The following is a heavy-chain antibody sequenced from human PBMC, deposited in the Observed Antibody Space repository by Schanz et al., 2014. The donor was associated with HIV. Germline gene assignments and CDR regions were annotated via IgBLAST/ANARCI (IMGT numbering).Heavy chain of an antibody. D-gene: IGHD2-21*01. CDR1: GYHFCNLD. CDR3: ARGGYYRGVGDYYVTTFDY. V-gene: IGHV1-8*02. J-gene: IGHJ3*01. CDR2: MNPGSGNT. Sequence: QVQLVQSGAEVKKPGASVRVSCKASGYHFCNLDINWVRQATGQGLEWLGWMNPGSGNTGYAWKFQGRVTMTRDTSIRTAYMELSSLRSDDTAVYYCARGGYYRGVGDYYVTTFDYWGRGTKVTVSS.